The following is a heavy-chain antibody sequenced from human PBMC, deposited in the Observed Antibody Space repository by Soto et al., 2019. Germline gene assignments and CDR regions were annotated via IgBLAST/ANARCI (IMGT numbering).Heavy chain of an antibody. CDR1: GDSINYYY. D-gene: IGHD1-26*01. Sequence: SETLSLTCTVSGDSINYYYWSWIRRPPGRRLEWIGYIYYTGSTNYNPSLKSRVTFSVDSSKNQISLKLRSVTAADTAVYFCATSEAPYYFDSWGQGALVTVSS. J-gene: IGHJ4*02. V-gene: IGHV4-59*01. CDR3: ATSEAPYYFDS. CDR2: IYYTGST.